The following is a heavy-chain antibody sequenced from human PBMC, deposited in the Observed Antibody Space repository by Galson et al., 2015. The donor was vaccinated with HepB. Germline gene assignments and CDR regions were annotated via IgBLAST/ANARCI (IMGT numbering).Heavy chain of an antibody. Sequence: SVKVSCKASGGTFSTYSLSWVRQAPGQGLQWMGGIIPTSGAASNAQRFPGRVTFTADGSTSTAYMELSNLRSDDTAVYYCARDSSGYPFQFWGQGTLVTVSS. CDR1: GGTFSTYS. CDR3: ARDSSGYPFQF. V-gene: IGHV1-69*13. CDR2: IIPTSGAA. D-gene: IGHD3-22*01. J-gene: IGHJ4*02.